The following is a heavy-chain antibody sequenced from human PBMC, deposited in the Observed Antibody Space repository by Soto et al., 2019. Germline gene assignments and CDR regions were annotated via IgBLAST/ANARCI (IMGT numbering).Heavy chain of an antibody. CDR2: INPSGGST. Sequence: QVQLVQSGAEVKKPGASVKVSCKASGYTFTSYYMHWVRQAPGQGLEWMGIINPSGGSTSYAQTFQGRVTMTRDTSTSTVYMELSSLRSEDTAVYYCAICEPKLTYYDFWSGYYRDYYYYGMDVWGQGTTVTVSS. CDR1: GYTFTSYY. D-gene: IGHD3-3*01. V-gene: IGHV1-46*01. J-gene: IGHJ6*02. CDR3: AICEPKLTYYDFWSGYYRDYYYYGMDV.